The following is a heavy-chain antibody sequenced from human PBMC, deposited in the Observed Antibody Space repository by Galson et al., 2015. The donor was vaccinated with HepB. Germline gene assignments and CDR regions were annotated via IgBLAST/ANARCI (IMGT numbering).Heavy chain of an antibody. CDR1: GFTFSSYA. CDR3: AGARITMVRGVPDWAAWYGMDV. V-gene: IGHV3-30*04. D-gene: IGHD3-10*01. CDR2: ISYDGSNK. Sequence: SLRLSCAASGFTFSSYAMHWVRQAPGKGLEWVAVISYDGSNKYYADSVKGRFTISRDNSKNTLYLQMNSLRAEDTAVYYCAGARITMVRGVPDWAAWYGMDVWGQGTTVTVSS. J-gene: IGHJ6*02.